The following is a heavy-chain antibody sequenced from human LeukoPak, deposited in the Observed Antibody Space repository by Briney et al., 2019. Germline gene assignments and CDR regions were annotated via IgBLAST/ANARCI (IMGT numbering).Heavy chain of an antibody. CDR2: ISAYNGNT. J-gene: IGHJ4*02. CDR1: GYTFTSYG. D-gene: IGHD1-1*01. CDR3: ARSPSYNWNDGGDY. Sequence: ASVKVSCKASGYTFTSYGISWVRQAPGQGLEWMEWISAYNGNTNYAQKLQGRVTMTTDTSTSTAYMELRSLRSDDTAVYYCARSPSYNWNDGGDYWGQGTLVTVSS. V-gene: IGHV1-18*04.